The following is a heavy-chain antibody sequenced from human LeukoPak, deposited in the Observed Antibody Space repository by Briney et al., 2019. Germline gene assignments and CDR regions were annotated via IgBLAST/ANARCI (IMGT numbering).Heavy chain of an antibody. CDR3: ARGTQSGYRRDWFDP. CDR2: IIPIFGKA. J-gene: IGHJ5*02. D-gene: IGHD3-3*01. Sequence: LVASVTVSCKASGGTFSSYAISWVRQAPGQGLEGMGGIIPIFGKANYAQKFQGRVTITADESTSTAYMELSSLRSEDTAVYYCARGTQSGYRRDWFDPWGQGTLVTVSS. V-gene: IGHV1-69*13. CDR1: GGTFSSYA.